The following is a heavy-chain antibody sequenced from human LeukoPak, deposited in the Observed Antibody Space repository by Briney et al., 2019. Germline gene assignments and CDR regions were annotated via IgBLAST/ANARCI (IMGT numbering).Heavy chain of an antibody. CDR1: GGSISSGGYS. CDR3: ARDHPISGPALGYYGMDV. Sequence: SETLSLTCAVSGGSISSGGYSWSWIRQPPGKGLEWIGYIYHSGSTYYNPSLKSRVTISVDTSKNQFSLKLSSVTAADTAVYYCARDHPISGPALGYYGMDVWGRGTTVTVSS. J-gene: IGHJ6*02. CDR2: IYHSGST. D-gene: IGHD3-3*01. V-gene: IGHV4-30-2*01.